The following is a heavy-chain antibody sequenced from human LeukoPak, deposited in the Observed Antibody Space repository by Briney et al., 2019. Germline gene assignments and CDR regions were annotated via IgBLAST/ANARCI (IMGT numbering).Heavy chain of an antibody. V-gene: IGHV1-18*01. CDR1: GYTFTSYG. Sequence: GASVKVSCKASGYTFTSYGISWVRQAPGQGLEWMGWISAYNGNTNYAQKLQGRVTMTTDTSTSTAYMELRSLRSDDTAVYYCAREEGPRWYYDSSGLSYFDYWGQGTLVTVSS. D-gene: IGHD3-22*01. J-gene: IGHJ4*02. CDR3: AREEGPRWYYDSSGLSYFDY. CDR2: ISAYNGNT.